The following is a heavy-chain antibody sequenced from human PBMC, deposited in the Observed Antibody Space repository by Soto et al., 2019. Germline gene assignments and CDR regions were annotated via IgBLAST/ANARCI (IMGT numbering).Heavy chain of an antibody. CDR2: ISGSGGST. CDR1: GFTFSSYA. J-gene: IGHJ3*02. D-gene: IGHD6-19*01. CDR3: AKDVYSSGWYPPDAFDI. V-gene: IGHV3-23*01. Sequence: EVQLLESGGGLVQPGGSLRLSCAASGFTFSSYAMSWVRQAPGKGLEWVSAISGSGGSTYYADSVKGRFTISRDNSNNTLYLQMNSLRAEDTAVYYCAKDVYSSGWYPPDAFDIWGQGTMVTVSS.